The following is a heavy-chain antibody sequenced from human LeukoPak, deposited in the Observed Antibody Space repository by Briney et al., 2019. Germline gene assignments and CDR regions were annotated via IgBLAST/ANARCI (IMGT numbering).Heavy chain of an antibody. CDR3: ARGYSGSYIYYFDY. Sequence: GASVKVSCKASGYTFTGYYMHWVRQAPGQGLEWMGWINPNSGGTNYAQKFQGRVTMTRDTSISTAYMELSRLRSDDTAVYYCARGYSGSYIYYFDYWGQGTLVTVSS. CDR1: GYTFTGYY. J-gene: IGHJ4*02. D-gene: IGHD1-26*01. CDR2: INPNSGGT. V-gene: IGHV1-2*02.